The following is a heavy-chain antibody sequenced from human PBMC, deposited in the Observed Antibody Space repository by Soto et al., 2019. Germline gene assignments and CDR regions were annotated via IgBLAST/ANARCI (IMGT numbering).Heavy chain of an antibody. J-gene: IGHJ5*02. Sequence: PSETLSLTCTVSGGSIATSSYFWAWIRRPPGKGLEWIGSIDYRGTIYNNPSLKSRVTISVDTSKNHFSLNLDSVTAADTALYYCSRRAPEGFDPWGQGTLVTVSS. CDR1: GGSIATSSYF. CDR3: SRRAPEGFDP. V-gene: IGHV4-39*02. CDR2: IDYRGTI.